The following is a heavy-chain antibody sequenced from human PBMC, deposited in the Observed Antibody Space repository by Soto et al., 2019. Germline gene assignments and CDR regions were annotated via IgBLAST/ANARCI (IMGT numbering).Heavy chain of an antibody. D-gene: IGHD2-15*01. J-gene: IGHJ6*02. CDR3: VVVVATDYYYGMDV. CDR2: IKSKTDGGTT. CDR1: GFTFSNAW. Sequence: GGSLRLSCAASGFTFSNAWMNWVRQAPGKGLEWVGRIKSKTDGGTTDYAAPVKGRFTISRDVSKNTLYLQMNSLKTEDTAVYYAVVVVATDYYYGMDVWGQGTTVTVSS. V-gene: IGHV3-15*07.